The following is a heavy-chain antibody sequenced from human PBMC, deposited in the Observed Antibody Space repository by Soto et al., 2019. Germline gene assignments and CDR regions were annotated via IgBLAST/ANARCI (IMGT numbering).Heavy chain of an antibody. CDR2: IIPIFGTA. J-gene: IGHJ5*02. CDR3: ASFRLTIFGVVNRWDWFDP. D-gene: IGHD3-3*01. CDR1: GGTFSSYA. Sequence: VASVKVSCKVSGGTFSSYAISWVRQAPGQGLEWMGGIIPIFGTANYAQKFQGRVTITADESTSTAYMELSSLRSEDTAVYYCASFRLTIFGVVNRWDWFDPWGQGTLVTVSS. V-gene: IGHV1-69*13.